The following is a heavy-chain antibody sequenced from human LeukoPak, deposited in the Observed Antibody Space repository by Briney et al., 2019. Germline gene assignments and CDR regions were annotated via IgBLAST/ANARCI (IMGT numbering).Heavy chain of an antibody. CDR2: IYTSGST. Sequence: SETQSLTCTVSGGSISSYYWSWIRQPAGKGLEWIGRIYTSGSTNYNPSLKSRVTMSVDTSKNQFSLKLSSVTAADTAVYYCARVSYLLAAAGTSYYYGMDVWGQGTTVTVSS. V-gene: IGHV4-4*07. CDR1: GGSISSYY. J-gene: IGHJ6*02. CDR3: ARVSYLLAAAGTSYYYGMDV. D-gene: IGHD6-13*01.